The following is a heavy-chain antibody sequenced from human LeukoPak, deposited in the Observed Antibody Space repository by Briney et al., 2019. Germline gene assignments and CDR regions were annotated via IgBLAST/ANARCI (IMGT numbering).Heavy chain of an antibody. J-gene: IGHJ5*02. CDR3: ARRHLPQERSALSYYYDSSGYWNWFDP. D-gene: IGHD3-22*01. V-gene: IGHV1-8*01. Sequence: ASVKFSCKASGYTFTSYDINWVRQATGQGLEWMGWMNPNSGNTGYAQKFQGRVTMTRNTSISTAYMELSSLRSEDTAVYYCARRHLPQERSALSYYYDSSGYWNWFDPWGQGTLVTVSS. CDR2: MNPNSGNT. CDR1: GYTFTSYD.